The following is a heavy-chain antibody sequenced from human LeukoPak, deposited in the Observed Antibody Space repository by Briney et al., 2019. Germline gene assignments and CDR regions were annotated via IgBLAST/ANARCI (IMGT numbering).Heavy chain of an antibody. J-gene: IGHJ4*02. CDR3: ARLGSGGAY. V-gene: IGHV4-39*07. Sequence: SETLSLTCTVSGGSISSSSYCWGWIRQPPGKGLEWIGSICYSGSTFYNPSLKSRVTISIDRSKNQLSLKLSSVTAADTAVYYCARLGSGGAYWGRGTLVTVSS. CDR2: ICYSGST. CDR1: GGSISSSSYC. D-gene: IGHD3-10*01.